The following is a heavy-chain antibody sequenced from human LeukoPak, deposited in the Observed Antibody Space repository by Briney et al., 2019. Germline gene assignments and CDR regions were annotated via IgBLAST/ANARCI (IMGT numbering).Heavy chain of an antibody. CDR2: INAGNGNT. V-gene: IGHV1-3*03. J-gene: IGHJ5*02. CDR3: ARAAQYSTYNWFDP. CDR1: GYTFTSCA. D-gene: IGHD6-6*01. Sequence: ASVKVSCKASGYTFTSCAMHWVRQAPGQRLEWMGWINAGNGNTKYSQEFQGRVTITRDTSASTAYMELSSLRSEDMAVYYCARAAQYSTYNWFDPWGQGTLVTVSS.